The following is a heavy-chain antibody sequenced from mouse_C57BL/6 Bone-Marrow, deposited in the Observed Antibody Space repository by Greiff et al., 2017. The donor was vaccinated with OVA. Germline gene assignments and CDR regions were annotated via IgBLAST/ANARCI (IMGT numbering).Heavy chain of an antibody. V-gene: IGHV6-6*01. CDR3: TGYSSLGYFDY. Sequence: EVKVEESGGGLVQPGGSMKLSCAASGFTFSDAWMDWVRQSPEKGLEWVAEIRNKANNHATYYAESVKGRFTISRDDSKSSVYLQMNSLRAEDTGIYYCTGYSSLGYFDYWGQGTTLTVSS. CDR2: IRNKANNHAT. D-gene: IGHD2-2*01. CDR1: GFTFSDAW. J-gene: IGHJ2*01.